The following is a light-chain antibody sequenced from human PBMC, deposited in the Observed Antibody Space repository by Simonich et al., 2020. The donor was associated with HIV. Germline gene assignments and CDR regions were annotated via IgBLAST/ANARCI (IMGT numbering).Light chain of an antibody. CDR1: QSVSYSSNNKNY. V-gene: IGKV4-1*01. J-gene: IGKJ1*01. CDR3: QQYYSTPWT. CDR2: WAS. Sequence: DIVMTQSPDSLAVSLGERATINCKSSQSVSYSSNNKNYLAWYQQKPGQPPKLLIYWASTREYGVPDRFSGSGSGTDFTLTISNLQAEDVAVYYCQQYYSTPWTFGQGTKVEIK.